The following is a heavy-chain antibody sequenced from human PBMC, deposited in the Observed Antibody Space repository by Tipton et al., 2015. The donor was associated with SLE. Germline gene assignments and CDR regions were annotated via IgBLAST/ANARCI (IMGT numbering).Heavy chain of an antibody. CDR2: ISSSGSSI. CDR1: GFNFRGYS. V-gene: IGHV3-48*04. CDR3: ASGGHIDY. Sequence: GSLRLSCAASGFNFRGYSMNWVRQAPGKGLEWVSKISSSGSSINYADSVKGRFTVSRDNAKNSLYLQMNSLRAEDTAVYYCASGGHIDYLGQGTLVTVSS. J-gene: IGHJ4*02. D-gene: IGHD3-10*01.